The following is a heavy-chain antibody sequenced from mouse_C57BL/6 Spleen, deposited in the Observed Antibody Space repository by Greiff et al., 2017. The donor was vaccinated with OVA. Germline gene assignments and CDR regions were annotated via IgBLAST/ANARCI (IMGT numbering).Heavy chain of an antibody. V-gene: IGHV1-81*01. CDR2: LYPRSGNP. D-gene: IGHD2-4*01. CDR3: ARDDYDSWFAY. J-gene: IGHJ3*01. Sequence: QVQLKESGAELARPGASVKLSCKASGSTFTSYGISWVKQRTGQGLEWIGELYPRSGNPYSNEKFKGKATLTADKASRTAYMELRSLTSEDAAVDFCARDDYDSWFAYWGQGTRVTVSA. CDR1: GSTFTSYG.